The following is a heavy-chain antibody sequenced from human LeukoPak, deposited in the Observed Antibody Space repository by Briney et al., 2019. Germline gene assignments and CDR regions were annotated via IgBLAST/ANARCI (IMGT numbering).Heavy chain of an antibody. J-gene: IGHJ1*01. Sequence: ASVKVSCKASGYIFIGYGLSWVRQAPGQGLEWMGWINTDNGQTDFAQKFQDRIIMMTDTSTSTAYLEVTSLRSDDTAVYYCARGGGTYWADHWGQGTLVTVSS. CDR2: INTDNGQT. V-gene: IGHV1-18*01. CDR3: ARGGGTYWADH. CDR1: GYIFIGYG. D-gene: IGHD1-26*01.